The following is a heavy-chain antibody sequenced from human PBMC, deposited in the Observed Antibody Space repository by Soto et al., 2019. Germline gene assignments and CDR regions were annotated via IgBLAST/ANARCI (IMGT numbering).Heavy chain of an antibody. D-gene: IGHD3-16*01. V-gene: IGHV3-53*01. CDR2: VHGGGST. CDR1: GFTVSNNH. CDR3: AVRLTTAASLAY. Sequence: VQLVESGGGLIQPGGSLRLSCAASGFTVSNNHMTWVRQAAGKGLELVSFVHGGGSTSYADSVKGRFTISRDDSKNTLYLQMDSLRADKTAIYLCAVRLTTAASLAYWGRGTLVTVSS. J-gene: IGHJ4*02.